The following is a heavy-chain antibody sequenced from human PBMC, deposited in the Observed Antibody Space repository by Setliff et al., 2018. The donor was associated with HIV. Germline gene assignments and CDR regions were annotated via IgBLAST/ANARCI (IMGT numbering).Heavy chain of an antibody. V-gene: IGHV4-34*01. CDR3: ARVDGYDFWSGYYTPHAFDI. J-gene: IGHJ3*02. D-gene: IGHD3-3*01. Sequence: SETLSLTCAVYGGSFSGYYWSWIRQPPGKGLDWLGEINHSGRTNYNPSLKSRVTISVDTSKNQFSLKLSSVTAADTAVYYSARVDGYDFWSGYYTPHAFDIWGQGTMVTVSS. CDR1: GGSFSGYY. CDR2: INHSGRT.